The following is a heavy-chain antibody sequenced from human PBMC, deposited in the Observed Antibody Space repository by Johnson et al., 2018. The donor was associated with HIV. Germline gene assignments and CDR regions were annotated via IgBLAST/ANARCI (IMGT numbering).Heavy chain of an antibody. CDR3: AKSSDEYSSSSDAFDI. J-gene: IGHJ3*02. CDR1: GFTFSTYT. CDR2: ISSSGST. D-gene: IGHD6-6*01. V-gene: IGHV3-23*04. Sequence: EMQLVESGGGVVQPGRSLRLSCAASGFTFSTYTMHWVRQAPGKGLEWVSYISSSGSTYYADSVKGRFTISRDNSKNTLYLQMNSLRAEDTAVYYCAKSSDEYSSSSDAFDIWGQGTMVTVSS.